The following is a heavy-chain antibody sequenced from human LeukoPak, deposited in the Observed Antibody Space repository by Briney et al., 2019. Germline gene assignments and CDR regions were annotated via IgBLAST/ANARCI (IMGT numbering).Heavy chain of an antibody. CDR2: IIPILGIA. CDR3: ARVNGYSYGPYYFDY. V-gene: IGHV1-69*04. D-gene: IGHD5-18*01. CDR1: GGTFSSYA. J-gene: IGHJ4*02. Sequence: GASAKVSCKASGGTFSSYAISWVRQAPGQGLEWMGRIIPILGIANYAQKFQGRVTITADKSTSTAYMELSSLRSEDTAVYYCARVNGYSYGPYYFDYWGQGTLVTVSS.